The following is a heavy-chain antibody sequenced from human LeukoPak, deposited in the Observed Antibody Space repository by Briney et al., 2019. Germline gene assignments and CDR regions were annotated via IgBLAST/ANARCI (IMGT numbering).Heavy chain of an antibody. CDR3: TRDAEYSSSLTE. D-gene: IGHD6-6*01. CDR1: GFTLSSYT. Sequence: TGGSLRLSCAASGFTLSSYTLNWVRQAPGEGLEWISSISSSSSYIYYADSVKGRFTISRDNTKKSLYLQMNSLRVEDTAMYYCTRDAEYSSSLTEWGQGTLVTVSS. CDR2: ISSSSSYI. V-gene: IGHV3-21*01. J-gene: IGHJ4*02.